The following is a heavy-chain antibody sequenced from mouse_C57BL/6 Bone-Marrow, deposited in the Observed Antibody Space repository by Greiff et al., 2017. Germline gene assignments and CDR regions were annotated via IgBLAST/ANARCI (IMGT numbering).Heavy chain of an antibody. CDR1: GYTFTSYW. CDR3: ATYYGSSYVVLYWYFDV. V-gene: IGHV1-72*01. J-gene: IGHJ1*03. Sequence: QVQLQQPGAELVKPGASVKLSCKASGYTFTSYWMHWVKQRPGRGLEWIGRIDPNSGGTKYNEKFKSKATLTVDKPSSTAYMQLSSLTSEDSAVYDCATYYGSSYVVLYWYFDVWGTGTTVTVSS. D-gene: IGHD1-1*01. CDR2: IDPNSGGT.